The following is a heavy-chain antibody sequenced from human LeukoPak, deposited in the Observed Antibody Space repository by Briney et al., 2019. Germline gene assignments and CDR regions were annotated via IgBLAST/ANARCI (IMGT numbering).Heavy chain of an antibody. CDR1: GGSISNYY. Sequence: SETLSLTCTVSGGSISNYYWSWIRQPPGKGLEWIGYIYSSGSTNYNPSLKSRVTISVDTSKIQFSLKLSSVTAADTAVYYCASGWISPYYFDYWGQGTLVTVSS. D-gene: IGHD5-12*01. CDR2: IYSSGST. CDR3: ASGWISPYYFDY. V-gene: IGHV4-59*01. J-gene: IGHJ4*02.